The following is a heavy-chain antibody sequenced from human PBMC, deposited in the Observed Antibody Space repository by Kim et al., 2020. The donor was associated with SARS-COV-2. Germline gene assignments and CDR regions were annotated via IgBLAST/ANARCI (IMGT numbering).Heavy chain of an antibody. CDR2: ST. Sequence: STYYHPYIKNRVTTSVDTSKNQFSLKLRCVTVADTAVYYSARTARNYFDYWGQGTLVTVSS. J-gene: IGHJ4*02. V-gene: IGHV4-30-2*04. D-gene: IGHD2-21*02. CDR3: ARTARNYFDY.